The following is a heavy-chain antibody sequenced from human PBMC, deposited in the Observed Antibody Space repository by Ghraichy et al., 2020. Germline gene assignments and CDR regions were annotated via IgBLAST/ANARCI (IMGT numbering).Heavy chain of an antibody. CDR3: ARLEYVSY. CDR1: GGSISNYY. CDR2: VHYRGKT. J-gene: IGHJ4*02. V-gene: IGHV4-59*05. D-gene: IGHD1-1*01. Sequence: SETLSLTCTVSGGSISNYYWNWIRQPPGKGLEWIGGVHYRGKTLYNPSLKSRVIISADTSKNQFSLKLSSVTAADTAVYYCARLEYVSYWGQGTLVTV.